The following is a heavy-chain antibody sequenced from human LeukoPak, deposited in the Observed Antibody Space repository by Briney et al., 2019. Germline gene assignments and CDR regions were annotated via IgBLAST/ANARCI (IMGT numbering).Heavy chain of an antibody. CDR3: ASPLDILTGYYMGDDY. Sequence: GGSLRPSCAASGFTFSSYAMSWVRQAPGKGLEWVSAISGSGGSTYYADSVKGRFTISRDNSKNTLYLQMNSLRAEDTAVYYCASPLDILTGYYMGDDYWGQGTLVTVSS. CDR1: GFTFSSYA. D-gene: IGHD3-9*01. J-gene: IGHJ4*02. CDR2: ISGSGGST. V-gene: IGHV3-23*01.